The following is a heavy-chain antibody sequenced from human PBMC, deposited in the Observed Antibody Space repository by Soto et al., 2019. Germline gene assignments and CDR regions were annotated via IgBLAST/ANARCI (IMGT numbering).Heavy chain of an antibody. D-gene: IGHD3-3*01. Sequence: PSETLSLTFTVSGGSISSGGYYWSWIRQHPGKGLEWIGYIYYSGSTYYNPSLKSRVTISVDTSKNQFSLKLSSVTAADTAVYYCARAQYYDFWSGSLHYGMDVWGQGTTVTVS. V-gene: IGHV4-31*03. J-gene: IGHJ6*02. CDR3: ARAQYYDFWSGSLHYGMDV. CDR1: GGSISSGGYY. CDR2: IYYSGST.